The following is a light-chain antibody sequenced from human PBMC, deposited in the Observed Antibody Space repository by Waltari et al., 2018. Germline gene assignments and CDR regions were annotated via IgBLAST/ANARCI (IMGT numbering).Light chain of an antibody. Sequence: DIQMTQSPSTLSASIGDRVTITCRPSQSCNNELAWYQQKPGKAPKLLISDASNLESGVPSRFSGSGSGTEFTLVISGLQPDDFATYYCQQHRRYSSFGRGTKVEIK. CDR3: QQHRRYSS. CDR1: QSCNNE. J-gene: IGKJ4*02. V-gene: IGKV1-5*01. CDR2: DAS.